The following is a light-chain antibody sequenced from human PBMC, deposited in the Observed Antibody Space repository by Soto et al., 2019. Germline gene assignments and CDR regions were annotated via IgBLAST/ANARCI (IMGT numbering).Light chain of an antibody. CDR1: SSTVGGCNV. J-gene: IGLJ1*01. Sequence: QSALTQPASVSGSPGQSITISCTGTSSTVGGCNVVSWYQQHPGKAPKVIIYEGIKRPSGVSNRFSGSNSGSTASLTISGLQAEDEADYYCCSYVGATTYVFGTGTKVTVL. CDR2: EGI. CDR3: CSYVGATTYV. V-gene: IGLV2-23*01.